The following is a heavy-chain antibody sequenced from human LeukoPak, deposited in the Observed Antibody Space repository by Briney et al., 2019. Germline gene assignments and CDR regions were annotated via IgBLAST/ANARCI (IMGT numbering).Heavy chain of an antibody. J-gene: IGHJ4*02. Sequence: SETLSLTCTLSGGSISSSSYYWGWVRQPPGKGLEWIGSLYYSGSTYYNPSLKSRVTISLDTSKNQFSLRLSSVTAADTALYYCASTYYDVLTTLHNWGQGTLVTVSS. D-gene: IGHD3-9*01. CDR3: ASTYYDVLTTLHN. V-gene: IGHV4-39*01. CDR2: LYYSGST. CDR1: GGSISSSSYY.